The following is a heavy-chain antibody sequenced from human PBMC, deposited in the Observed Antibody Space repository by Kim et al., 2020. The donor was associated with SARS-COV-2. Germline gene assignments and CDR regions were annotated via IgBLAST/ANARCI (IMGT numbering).Heavy chain of an antibody. J-gene: IGHJ4*02. CDR3: AKDGGILTGYYMGGSYY. Sequence: VKCRFTISRDNSKNTLYLQMNSLRAEDTAVYYCAKDGGILTGYYMGGSYYWGQGTLVTVSS. V-gene: IGHV3-23*01. D-gene: IGHD3-9*01.